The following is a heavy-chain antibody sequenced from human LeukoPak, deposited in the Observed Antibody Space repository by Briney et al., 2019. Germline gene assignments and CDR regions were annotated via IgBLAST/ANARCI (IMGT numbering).Heavy chain of an antibody. CDR3: AKDYRGSGYFFDV. CDR2: ISGNGDTT. J-gene: IGHJ3*01. V-gene: IGHV3-23*01. CDR1: GFTFSNYA. Sequence: GGSLRLSCAGSGFTFSNYAMSWVRQAPGKGLEWVSVISGNGDTTYYADSVKGRFTISRENSKNTLYLQMNSLRAEDTAIYSCAKDYRGSGYFFDVWGQGTMVAVSS. D-gene: IGHD3-3*01.